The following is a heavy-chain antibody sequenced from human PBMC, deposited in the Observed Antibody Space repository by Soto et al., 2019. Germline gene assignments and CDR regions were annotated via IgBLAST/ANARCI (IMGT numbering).Heavy chain of an antibody. V-gene: IGHV1-46*01. Sequence: QVQLVQSGAEVKKPGASVKVSCKASGYTFIHYYIHWVRQAPGQGLEWMAIINPNGGSTNYAQKFQGRVTVTSDTSTSTVSMELNSLGSDDTAVYFCARSLLLGDFWGQGTLVTVSS. CDR2: INPNGGST. D-gene: IGHD2-21*01. J-gene: IGHJ4*02. CDR1: GYTFIHYY. CDR3: ARSLLLGDF.